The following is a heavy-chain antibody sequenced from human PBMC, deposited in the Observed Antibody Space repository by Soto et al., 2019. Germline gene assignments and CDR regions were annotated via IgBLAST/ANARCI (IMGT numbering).Heavy chain of an antibody. J-gene: IGHJ5*02. CDR3: AQDLGSSWYHYNSFAP. CDR1: GFTFSGYA. CDR2: IGSGSP. D-gene: IGHD6-13*01. V-gene: IGHV3-23*01. Sequence: EVQLLESGGGLVQPGGSLRLSCAASGFTFSGYAMSWVRQAPGKGLEWVSAIGSGSPFYADSVKGRFTISRDNANSMLDLPMNSLRADDTAVYFCAQDLGSSWYHYNSFAPGGQGTLVTVSS.